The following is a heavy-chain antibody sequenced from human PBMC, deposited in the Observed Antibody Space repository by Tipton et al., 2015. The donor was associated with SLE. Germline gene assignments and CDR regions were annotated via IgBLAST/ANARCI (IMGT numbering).Heavy chain of an antibody. CDR2: IYYSGTT. CDR1: GGSISSRSYY. V-gene: IGHV4-39*06. D-gene: IGHD4-11*01. J-gene: IGHJ4*02. CDR3: AEYRPLPRLQFNY. Sequence: TLSLTCIVSGGSISSRSYYWGWIRQPPGKGLEWIESIYYSGTTYYNPSLKSRVTISVDTAKNQIPLKLSSVTAADTAVYYCAEYRPLPRLQFNYWGQGTLVTVSS.